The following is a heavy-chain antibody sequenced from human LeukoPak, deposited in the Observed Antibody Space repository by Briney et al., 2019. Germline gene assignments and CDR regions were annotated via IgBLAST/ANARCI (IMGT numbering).Heavy chain of an antibody. CDR2: ISWNSCSI. CDR3: AKGSRDYGDFEKDWFDP. V-gene: IGHV3-9*01. D-gene: IGHD4-17*01. Sequence: GGSLRLSCAASGFTFDDYAMHWVRQAPGKGLEWVSGISWNSCSIGYADSVKGRFTISRDNAKNSLYLQMNSLRAEDTALYYCAKGSRDYGDFEKDWFDPWGQGTLVTVSS. CDR1: GFTFDDYA. J-gene: IGHJ5*02.